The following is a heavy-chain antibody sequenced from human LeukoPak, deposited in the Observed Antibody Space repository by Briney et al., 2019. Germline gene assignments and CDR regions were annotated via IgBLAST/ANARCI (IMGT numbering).Heavy chain of an antibody. V-gene: IGHV3-74*01. D-gene: IGHD3-22*01. CDR3: ARDRIYDSNKQGWFDP. J-gene: IGHJ5*02. Sequence: GGSLRLSCAASGFTFSSYWMHWVRQAPGKGLVWVSRINSDGSTTNYADSVKGRFTISRDNAKSTLYLQMNSLRAEDTAVYYCARDRIYDSNKQGWFDPWGQGTLVTVSS. CDR1: GFTFSSYW. CDR2: INSDGSTT.